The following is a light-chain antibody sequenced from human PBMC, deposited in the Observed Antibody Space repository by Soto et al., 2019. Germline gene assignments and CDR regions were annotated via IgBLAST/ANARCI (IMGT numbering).Light chain of an antibody. J-gene: IGKJ1*01. Sequence: EIVLTQSPGTLSLSPGERATLSCRASQSVSSTYFAWYQQRFGQAPRLLIYGASSRATGIPDRFSGSGSGTDFTLTISRQEPEDFAVYYCQQYGSSSWTFGQGPKVEIK. CDR3: QQYGSSSWT. CDR1: QSVSSTY. V-gene: IGKV3-20*01. CDR2: GAS.